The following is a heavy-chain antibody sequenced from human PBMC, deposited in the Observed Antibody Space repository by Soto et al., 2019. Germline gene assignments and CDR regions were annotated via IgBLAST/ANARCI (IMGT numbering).Heavy chain of an antibody. J-gene: IGHJ5*02. CDR2: ISAYNGNT. Sequence: GASVKVPCKASGYTFTSYGLSWVRQSPGQGLEWMGWISAYNGNTNYAQKLQGRVTMTTDTSTSTAYMELRSLRSDDTAVYYCARDSTLRSWFGGVNWFDPWGQGTLVSVSS. D-gene: IGHD3-10*01. V-gene: IGHV1-18*01. CDR3: ARDSTLRSWFGGVNWFDP. CDR1: GYTFTSYG.